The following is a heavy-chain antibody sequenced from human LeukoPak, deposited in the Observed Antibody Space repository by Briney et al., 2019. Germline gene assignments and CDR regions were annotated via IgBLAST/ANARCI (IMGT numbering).Heavy chain of an antibody. CDR1: GDSVSSSSYY. CDR3: ARDVSYGSDY. Sequence: SSETLSLTCTVSGDSVSSSSYYWGWIRQPPGKGLEWIGSIYYSGSTYYNPSLKSRVTISVDTSKNQFSLKLSSVTAADTAVYYCARDVSYGSDYWGQGTLVTVSS. D-gene: IGHD5-18*01. V-gene: IGHV4-39*07. CDR2: IYYSGST. J-gene: IGHJ4*02.